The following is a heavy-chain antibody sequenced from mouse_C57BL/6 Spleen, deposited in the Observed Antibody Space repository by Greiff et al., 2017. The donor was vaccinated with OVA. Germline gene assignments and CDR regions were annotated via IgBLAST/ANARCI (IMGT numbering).Heavy chain of an antibody. D-gene: IGHD2-2*01. CDR3: TRELYGYDDYAMDY. Sequence: VQLQQSGTVLARPGASVKMSCKTSGYTFTSYWMHWVKQRPGQGLEWIGAIYPGSSDTSYNQKFKGKAKLTAVTSASTAYMELSSLTNEDSAVYYCTRELYGYDDYAMDYWGQGTSVTVSS. CDR1: GYTFTSYW. CDR2: IYPGSSDT. J-gene: IGHJ4*01. V-gene: IGHV1-5*01.